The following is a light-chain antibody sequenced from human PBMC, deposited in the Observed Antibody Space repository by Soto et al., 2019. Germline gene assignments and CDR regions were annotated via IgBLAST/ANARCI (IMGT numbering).Light chain of an antibody. CDR3: QQSYSAPLT. V-gene: IGKV1-39*01. CDR2: TAS. J-gene: IGKJ1*01. CDR1: QSVSDY. Sequence: DIQMTQSPSSLSASVGDRVTITCRTSQSVSDYLNWYHQKPGKAPKLLIHTASILQSGVPSRFSGSGSGTDFTLTISGLPPEDFATYYCQQSYSAPLTFGLGTTVDFK.